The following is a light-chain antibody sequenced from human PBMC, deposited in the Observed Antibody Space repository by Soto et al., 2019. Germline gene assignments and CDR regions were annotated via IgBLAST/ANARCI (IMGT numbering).Light chain of an antibody. CDR3: QQNYSATWT. CDR2: AAS. J-gene: IGKJ1*01. CDR1: QGISTY. Sequence: DIQMTQSPSSLSASVGDRLTITCRASQGISTYSNWYQQKPGKAPKLLIYAASTLQSGVPSRFSGSGSETDFTLTISSLQPEDFATYSCQQNYSATWTFGQGTKVDIK. V-gene: IGKV1-39*01.